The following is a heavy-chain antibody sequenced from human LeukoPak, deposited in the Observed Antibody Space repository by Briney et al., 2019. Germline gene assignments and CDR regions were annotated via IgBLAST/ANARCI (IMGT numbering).Heavy chain of an antibody. J-gene: IGHJ4*02. D-gene: IGHD5-18*01. V-gene: IGHV3-66*01. CDR2: IYRGGDT. CDR1: GFTFSSYA. CDR3: ASRPVDTSMVAIFDY. Sequence: GGSLRLSCAASGFTFSSYAMSWVRQAPGKGLEWVSVIYRGGDTYYADSVKGRFTISRDNSKNTVYLQMDSLRAEDTAVYHCASRPVDTSMVAIFDYWGQGTLVTVSS.